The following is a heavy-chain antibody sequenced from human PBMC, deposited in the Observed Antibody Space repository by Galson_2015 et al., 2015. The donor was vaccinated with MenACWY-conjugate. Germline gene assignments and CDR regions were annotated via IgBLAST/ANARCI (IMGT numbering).Heavy chain of an antibody. CDR2: INHSGST. D-gene: IGHD2-2*02. Sequence: SETLSLTCAVYGGSFSGYYWSWIRQPPGKGLEWIGEINHSGSTNYNPSLKSRVTISVDTSKNQFSLKLSSVTAADTAVYYCATVVPAAIPHGWFDPWGQGTLVTVSS. CDR3: ATVVPAAIPHGWFDP. V-gene: IGHV4-34*01. CDR1: GGSFSGYY. J-gene: IGHJ5*02.